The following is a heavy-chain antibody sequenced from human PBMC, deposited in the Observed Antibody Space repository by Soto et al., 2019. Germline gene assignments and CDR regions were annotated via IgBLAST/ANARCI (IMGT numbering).Heavy chain of an antibody. CDR2: IYYSGST. D-gene: IGHD3-22*01. V-gene: IGHV4-59*08. CDR3: ARDFFDSSDYTTNWFDP. J-gene: IGHJ5*02. CDR1: GGSISSYY. Sequence: PSETLSLTCPVAGGSISSYYWSWIRQPTGKGLEWIGYIYYSGSTNYNPSLKSRVTISVDTSKNQFSLKLTSVTAADAALYYCARDFFDSSDYTTNWFDPWGQGTLVTVS.